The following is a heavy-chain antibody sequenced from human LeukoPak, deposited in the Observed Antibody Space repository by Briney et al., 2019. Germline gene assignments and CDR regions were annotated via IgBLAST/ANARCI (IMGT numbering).Heavy chain of an antibody. Sequence: ASVKVSCKASGYTFTTYYMHWVRQAPGQGLEWMGIINPSGGSTSYAQKFQGRVTMTRDTSTSTVYMELSSLRSEDTAVYYCARLSRGRWELLTGGWFDPWGQGTLVTVSS. D-gene: IGHD1-26*01. CDR1: GYTFTTYY. J-gene: IGHJ5*02. CDR2: INPSGGST. V-gene: IGHV1-46*01. CDR3: ARLSRGRWELLTGGWFDP.